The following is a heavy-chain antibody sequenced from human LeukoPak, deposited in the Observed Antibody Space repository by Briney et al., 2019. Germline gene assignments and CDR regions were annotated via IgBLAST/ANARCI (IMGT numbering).Heavy chain of an antibody. Sequence: GASVKVSCKASAYTFTSYDINWVRQATGQGLEWMGWMNPNSGNTGYAQKFQGRVTMTRNTTISTAYMELSSLRSEDTAVYYCVRGQPESHSDWGQGTMVTVSS. J-gene: IGHJ3*01. CDR2: MNPNSGNT. V-gene: IGHV1-8*01. D-gene: IGHD1-14*01. CDR3: VRGQPESHSD. CDR1: AYTFTSYD.